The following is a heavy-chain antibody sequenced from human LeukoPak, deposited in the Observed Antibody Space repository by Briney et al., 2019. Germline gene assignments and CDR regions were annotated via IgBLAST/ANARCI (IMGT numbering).Heavy chain of an antibody. CDR3: ARFRNHWLLFDY. V-gene: IGHV4-59*08. CDR2: IYYSGST. D-gene: IGHD3-9*01. J-gene: IGHJ4*02. CDR1: GGSISSYC. Sequence: SETLSLTCTVSGGSISSYCWSWIRQPPGKGLEWIGYIYYSGSTNYNPSLKSRVTISVDTSKNQFSLKLSSVTAADTAVYYCARFRNHWLLFDYWGQGTLVTVSS.